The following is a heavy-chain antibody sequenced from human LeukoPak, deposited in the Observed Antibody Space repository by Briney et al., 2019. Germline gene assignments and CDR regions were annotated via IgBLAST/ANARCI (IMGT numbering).Heavy chain of an antibody. J-gene: IGHJ4*02. CDR1: GFTFSSYG. CDR3: AKDEAGGSYYIIDY. D-gene: IGHD1-26*01. CDR2: IRYDGSNK. V-gene: IGHV3-30*02. Sequence: GGSLRLSCAASGFTFSSYGMHWVRQAPGRGLEWVAFIRYDGSNKYYADSVKGRFTISRDNSKNTLYLQMNSLRAEDTAVYYCAKDEAGGSYYIIDYWGQGTLVTVSS.